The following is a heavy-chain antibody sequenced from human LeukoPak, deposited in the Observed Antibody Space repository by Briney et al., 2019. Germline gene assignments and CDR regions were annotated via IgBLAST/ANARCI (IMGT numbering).Heavy chain of an antibody. CDR1: GYTFTNYG. Sequence: ASVKVSCKASGYTFTNYGVSWVRQAPGQGLEWMGWISIYNGNTNYAQKLQGRVTMTTDTSTSTAYMELRSLRSDDTAVYYCARTSYYYETYYFDYWGQGTLATVSS. CDR2: ISIYNGNT. CDR3: ARTSYYYETYYFDY. J-gene: IGHJ4*02. V-gene: IGHV1-18*01. D-gene: IGHD3-22*01.